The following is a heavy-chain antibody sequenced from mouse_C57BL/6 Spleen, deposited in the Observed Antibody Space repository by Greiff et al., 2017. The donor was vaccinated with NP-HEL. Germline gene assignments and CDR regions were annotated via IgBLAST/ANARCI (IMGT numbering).Heavy chain of an antibody. J-gene: IGHJ3*01. V-gene: IGHV1-15*01. D-gene: IGHD1-1*01. CDR1: GYTFTDYE. CDR3: TRYGPHGSSYAFAY. CDR2: IDPETGGT. Sequence: QVQLQQSGAELVRPGASVTLSCKASGYTFTDYEMHWVKQTPVHGLEWIGAIDPETGGTAYNQKFKGKAILTADKSSSTAYMELRSLTSEDSAVYYCTRYGPHGSSYAFAYWGQGTLVTVSA.